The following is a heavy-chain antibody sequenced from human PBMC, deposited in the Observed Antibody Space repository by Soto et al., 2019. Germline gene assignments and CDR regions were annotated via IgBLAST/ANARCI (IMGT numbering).Heavy chain of an antibody. D-gene: IGHD6-6*01. J-gene: IGHJ6*02. CDR2: ISYDGSNK. CDR1: GCTFSSYG. CDR3: AKVTLVRYYGMDV. V-gene: IGHV3-30*18. Sequence: PGGPLRLSCGASGCTFSSYGMHWVRQAPGKGLEWVAVISYDGSNKYYADSVKGRFTISRDNSKNTLYLQMNSPRAEDTAVYYCAKVTLVRYYGMDVWAKGPRSPSP.